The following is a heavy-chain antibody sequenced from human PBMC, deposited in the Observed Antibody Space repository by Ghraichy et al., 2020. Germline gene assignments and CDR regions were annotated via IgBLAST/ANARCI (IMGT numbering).Heavy chain of an antibody. Sequence: ASVKVSCKASGYTFTSYAISWVRQVPGQQGLEWMGWMNVYSGYTNRTQRFQDRVTMTTDTSTSTAYMELRSLKSEDTAVYFCARGRIASWGGGADYWGQGTLVTVS. CDR2: MNVYSGYT. D-gene: IGHD6-13*01. CDR3: ARGRIASWGGGADY. CDR1: GYTFTSYA. V-gene: IGHV1-18*01. J-gene: IGHJ4*01.